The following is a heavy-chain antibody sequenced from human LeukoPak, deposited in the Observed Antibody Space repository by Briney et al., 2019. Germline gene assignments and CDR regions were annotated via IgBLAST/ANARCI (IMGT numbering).Heavy chain of an antibody. CDR1: GFTFSSYS. V-gene: IGHV3-21*01. CDR3: AREPYDILTGHYYYYYMDV. J-gene: IGHJ6*03. Sequence: GGSLRLSCAASGFTFSSYSMNWVRQAPGKGLEWVSSITSSSSYIYYADSVKGRFTISRDNAKNPLYLQMNSLRAEDTAVYYCAREPYDILTGHYYYYYMDVWGKGTTVTISS. CDR2: ITSSSSYI. D-gene: IGHD3-9*01.